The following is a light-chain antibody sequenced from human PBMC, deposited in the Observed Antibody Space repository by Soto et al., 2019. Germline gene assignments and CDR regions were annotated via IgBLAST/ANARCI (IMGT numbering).Light chain of an antibody. J-gene: IGLJ1*01. Sequence: QSVLTQPPSLSGAPGQRVTISCTGSTSNLGAGYDVHWYQQLPGTAPKLLTYGNNNRPSGVPDRFSGSKSGTSASLAITGLQAEDEADYYCQSYDSSLSVSYVFGTGTKVTVL. CDR2: GNN. V-gene: IGLV1-40*01. CDR1: TSNLGAGYD. CDR3: QSYDSSLSVSYV.